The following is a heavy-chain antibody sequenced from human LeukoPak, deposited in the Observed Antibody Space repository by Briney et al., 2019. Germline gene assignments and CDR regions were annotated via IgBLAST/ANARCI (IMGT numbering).Heavy chain of an antibody. V-gene: IGHV4-59*01. J-gene: IGHJ4*02. CDR3: ARAGYSYGTGYYFDY. CDR2: IYYTGAT. D-gene: IGHD5-18*01. Sequence: TETLSLTCTVSGGSISSYYWSWIRLPPGKGLEWIGYIYYTGATYYNPSLKSRVTISLDTSKNQFSLKLSSVTAADAAVYYCARAGYSYGTGYYFDYWGQGALVTVSS. CDR1: GGSISSYY.